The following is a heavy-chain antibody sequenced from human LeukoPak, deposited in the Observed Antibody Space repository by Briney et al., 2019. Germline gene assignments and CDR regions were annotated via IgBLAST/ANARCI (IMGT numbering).Heavy chain of an antibody. CDR1: GFTVSSNY. CDR2: IYSGGST. Sequence: PGGSLRLSCAASGFTVSSNYMSWVRQAPGKGLEWVSVIYSGGSTYYADAVKGRFTISRDNSKNTLYLQMNSLRAEDTAVYYCAYHCSSTSCQSGDDAFDIWGQGTMVTVSS. D-gene: IGHD2-2*01. V-gene: IGHV3-53*01. CDR3: AYHCSSTSCQSGDDAFDI. J-gene: IGHJ3*02.